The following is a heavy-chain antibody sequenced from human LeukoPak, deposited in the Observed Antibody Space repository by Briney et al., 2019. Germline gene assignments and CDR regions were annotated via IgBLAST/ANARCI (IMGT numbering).Heavy chain of an antibody. V-gene: IGHV1-69*13. CDR2: IIPIFGTA. Sequence: GASVKVSCKASGYTFTSYAISWVRQAPGQGLEWMGGIIPIFGTANYAQKFQGRVTITADESTSTAYMELSSLRSEDTAVYYCARSYGSGSYWYYFDYWGQGTLVTVSS. J-gene: IGHJ4*02. CDR3: ARSYGSGSYWYYFDY. D-gene: IGHD3-10*01. CDR1: GYTFTSYA.